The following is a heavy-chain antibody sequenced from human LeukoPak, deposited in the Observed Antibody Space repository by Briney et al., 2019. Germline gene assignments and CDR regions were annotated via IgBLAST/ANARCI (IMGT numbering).Heavy chain of an antibody. CDR2: INGDGGST. CDR1: GFIFSSYG. J-gene: IGHJ4*02. D-gene: IGHD3-10*01. CDR3: ARGQGSFFDY. V-gene: IGHV3-43*02. Sequence: GGSLRLSCAASGFIFSSYGMHWVRQAPGKGLEWVSLINGDGGSTNYADSVKGRFAISRDNSKNSLYLQMNSLRTEDTAFYYCARGQGSFFDYWGQGTLVTVSS.